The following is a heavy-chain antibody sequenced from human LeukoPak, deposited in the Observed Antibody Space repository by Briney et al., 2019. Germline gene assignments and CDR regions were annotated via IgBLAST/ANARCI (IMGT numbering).Heavy chain of an antibody. CDR2: INASNGNT. CDR3: ARVCVVFGAAAGNPWDYYYYGRDV. J-gene: IGHJ6*02. V-gene: IGHV1-3*01. D-gene: IGHD6-13*01. CDR1: GYTFTSYA. Sequence: ASVKVSCKASGYTFTSYAMHWVRQAPGQRLEWMGWINASNGNTKYSQKFQGRVTITRDTSASTAYMELSSLRSEDTAVYYCARVCVVFGAAAGNPWDYYYYGRDVWGQGTTVTVSS.